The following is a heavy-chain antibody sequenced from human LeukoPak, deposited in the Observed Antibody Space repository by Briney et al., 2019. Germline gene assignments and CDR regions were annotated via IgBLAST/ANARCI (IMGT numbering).Heavy chain of an antibody. D-gene: IGHD6-13*01. V-gene: IGHV3-33*06. J-gene: IGHJ4*02. Sequence: TGGSLRLSCAASGFTFSSYGMHWVRQAPGKGLEWVAVIWYDGSNKYYADSVKGRFTISRDNSKNTLYLQMSSLRAEDTAIYYCSKGYSSSFYGFFDYWGQGTLVTVSS. CDR1: GFTFSSYG. CDR2: IWYDGSNK. CDR3: SKGYSSSFYGFFDY.